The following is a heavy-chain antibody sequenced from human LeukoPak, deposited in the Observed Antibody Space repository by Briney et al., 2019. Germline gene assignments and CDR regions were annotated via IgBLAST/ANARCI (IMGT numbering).Heavy chain of an antibody. CDR2: INHSGST. J-gene: IGHJ3*02. V-gene: IGHV4-34*01. CDR1: GGSFSGYY. D-gene: IGHD3-10*01. Sequence: PSETLSLTCAVYGGSFSGYYWSWIRQPPGKGLEGMGEINHSGSTNYNPSLKTRLTISVHTSKTQFSLQLTSVTAADTAVYYCARGRGGFTMVRGVMGPFAFDIWGQGTMVTVSS. CDR3: ARGRGGFTMVRGVMGPFAFDI.